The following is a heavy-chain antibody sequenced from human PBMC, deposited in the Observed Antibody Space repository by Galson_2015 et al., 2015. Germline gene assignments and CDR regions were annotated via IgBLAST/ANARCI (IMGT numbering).Heavy chain of an antibody. V-gene: IGHV3-48*03. Sequence: SLRLSCAASGFTFSTYEMTWVRRAPGKGLEWVSYISSSGSTIYNADSVKGRFTISRDNAKNSVYLQMNSLRAEDTAVYYCARVRAYTYGIDCDYWGQGTLVTVSS. CDR2: ISSSGSTI. CDR3: ARVRAYTYGIDCDY. CDR1: GFTFSTYE. D-gene: IGHD5-18*01. J-gene: IGHJ4*02.